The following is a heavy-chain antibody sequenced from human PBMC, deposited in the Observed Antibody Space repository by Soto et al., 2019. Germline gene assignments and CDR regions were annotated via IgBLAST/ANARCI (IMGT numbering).Heavy chain of an antibody. J-gene: IGHJ6*03. CDR1: GFTFSSYS. Sequence: GGSLRLSCAASGFTFSSYSMNWVRQAPGKGLEWVSSISSSSSNIYYADSVKGRFTISSDNSKNSLYLQMNSLRAEDTAVYYCAKDNGINGNGGDYYYYMDVWGKGTTVTVSS. V-gene: IGHV3-21*04. CDR2: ISSSSSNI. D-gene: IGHD1-20*01. CDR3: AKDNGINGNGGDYYYYMDV.